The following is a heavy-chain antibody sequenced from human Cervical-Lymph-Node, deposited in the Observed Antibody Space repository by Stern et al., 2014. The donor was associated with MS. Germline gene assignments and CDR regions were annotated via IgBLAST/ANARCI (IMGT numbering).Heavy chain of an antibody. CDR1: GFTFSSKA. J-gene: IGHJ6*02. CDR2: ISNNGGST. V-gene: IGHV3-64*07. D-gene: IGHD3-10*01. Sequence: EMQLVESGGGLVQAGGSLRLSCAPSGFTFSSKAMYWVRQAPGTGLEHVSSISNNGGSTYYAESVKGRFSISRDNSKKTLYLQMGSLRVDDTAVYFCARGRNMVSFYYGMDVWGQGTTVTVSS. CDR3: ARGRNMVSFYYGMDV.